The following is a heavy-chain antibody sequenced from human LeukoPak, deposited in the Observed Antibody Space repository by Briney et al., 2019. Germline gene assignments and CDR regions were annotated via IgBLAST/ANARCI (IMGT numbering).Heavy chain of an antibody. J-gene: IGHJ6*02. CDR2: ISYDGSNK. Sequence: GGSLRLSCAASGFTFSSYGMHWVRQAPGKGLEWVAVISYDGSNKYYADSVEGRFTISRDNSKNTLFLQMNSLRAEDTAPYYCAKSVAIYFYYGLDVWGQGTTVAVSS. CDR3: AKSVAIYFYYGLDV. D-gene: IGHD3-3*01. V-gene: IGHV3-30*18. CDR1: GFTFSSYG.